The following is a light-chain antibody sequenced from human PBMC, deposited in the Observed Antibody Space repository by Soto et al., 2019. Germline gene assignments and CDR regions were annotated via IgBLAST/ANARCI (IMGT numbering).Light chain of an antibody. CDR2: EVN. J-gene: IGLJ1*01. CDR3: CSYAGTTTPLV. CDR1: TSDIG. Sequence: QSVLTQPASVSGSPGQSITISCAGTTSDIGVSWYQQHPGEAPKLMIFEVNKRPSGVSNRFSGSTSGNTASLTISGLQAEDEADYYCCSYAGTTTPLVFGAGTKVTVL. V-gene: IGLV2-23*02.